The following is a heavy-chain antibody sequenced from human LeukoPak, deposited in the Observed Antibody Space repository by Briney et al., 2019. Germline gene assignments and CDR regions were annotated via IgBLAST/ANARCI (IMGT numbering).Heavy chain of an antibody. V-gene: IGHV1-69*04. CDR2: IIPILGIA. Sequence: SVKVSCKASGGTFSSYAMSWVRQAPGQGLEWMRRIIPILGIANYGQKLQGRVTITADKSTSTAYMELSSLRSEDTAVYYCARDRDSSGWHVADYWGQGTLVTVSS. D-gene: IGHD6-19*01. CDR1: GGTFSSYA. CDR3: ARDRDSSGWHVADY. J-gene: IGHJ4*02.